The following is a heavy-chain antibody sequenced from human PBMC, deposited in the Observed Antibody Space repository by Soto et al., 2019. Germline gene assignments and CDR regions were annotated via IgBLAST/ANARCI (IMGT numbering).Heavy chain of an antibody. CDR2: IYYSGST. D-gene: IGHD2-2*03. CDR3: ARGEMGIVVVPAAPKVYYYYGMDV. J-gene: IGHJ6*02. V-gene: IGHV4-59*01. Sequence: SETLSLTCTVSGGSISSYYWSWIRQPPGKGLEWIGYIYYSGSTNYNPSLKSRVTISVDTSKNQFSLKLSSVTAADTAVYYCARGEMGIVVVPAAPKVYYYYGMDVWGQGTTVTAP. CDR1: GGSISSYY.